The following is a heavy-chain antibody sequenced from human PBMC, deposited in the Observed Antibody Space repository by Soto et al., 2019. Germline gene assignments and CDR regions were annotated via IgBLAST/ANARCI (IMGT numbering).Heavy chain of an antibody. CDR1: GFTFSSYG. Sequence: QVQLVESGGGVVQPGRSLRLSCAASGFTFSSYGMHWVRQAPGKGLEWVAVIWYDGSNKYYADSVKGRFTISRDNSKNTLYLQMNSLRAEDTAVYYCARDNQYFDWLSYPDYYYGMDVWGQGTTVTVSS. D-gene: IGHD3-9*01. CDR2: IWYDGSNK. CDR3: ARDNQYFDWLSYPDYYYGMDV. J-gene: IGHJ6*02. V-gene: IGHV3-33*01.